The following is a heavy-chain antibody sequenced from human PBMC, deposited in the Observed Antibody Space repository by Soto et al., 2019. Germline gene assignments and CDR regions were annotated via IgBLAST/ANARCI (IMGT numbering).Heavy chain of an antibody. V-gene: IGHV1-69*13. D-gene: IGHD2-21*02. Sequence: SVKVSCKASGGTFSSYAISWVRQAPGQGLEWMGGIIPIFGTANYAQKFQGRVTITADESTSTAYMELSSLRSEDTAVYYCATTYTDVVVTDLWGQVTLVTVSS. J-gene: IGHJ4*02. CDR1: GGTFSSYA. CDR2: IIPIFGTA. CDR3: ATTYTDVVVTDL.